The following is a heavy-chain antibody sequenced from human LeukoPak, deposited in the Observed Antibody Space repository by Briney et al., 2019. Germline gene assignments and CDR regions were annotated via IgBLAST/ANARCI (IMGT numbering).Heavy chain of an antibody. CDR3: ARDSYSNY. CDR1: GFTVSSNY. V-gene: IGHV3-66*01. J-gene: IGHJ4*02. Sequence: GVSLRLSCAASGFTVSSNYMNWVRQAPGKGLGWVSVIYTGGSTYYADSVKGRFTTSRDNSKNTVYLQMNSLRAEDTAVYYCARDSYSNYWGQGTLVTVSS. CDR2: IYTGGST. D-gene: IGHD4-11*01.